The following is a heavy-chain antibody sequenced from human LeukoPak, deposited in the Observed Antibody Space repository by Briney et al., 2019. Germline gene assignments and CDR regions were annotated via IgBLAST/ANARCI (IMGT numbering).Heavy chain of an antibody. CDR1: GIIFSNYG. CDR3: ARDLSWGAFI. Sequence: GGSLRLSCEASGIIFSNYGMNWVRQAPRKRLEWVSGISPSGGTTYYADSLKGRFSISRDNSKNTVYLQMNSLRADDTAVYYCARDLSWGAFIWGQGTMVTVSS. V-gene: IGHV3-23*01. J-gene: IGHJ3*02. CDR2: ISPSGGTT. D-gene: IGHD3-16*01.